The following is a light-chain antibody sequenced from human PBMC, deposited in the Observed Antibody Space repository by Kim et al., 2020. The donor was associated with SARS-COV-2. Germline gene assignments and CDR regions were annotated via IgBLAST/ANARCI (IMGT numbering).Light chain of an antibody. J-gene: IGLJ1*01. V-gene: IGLV2-23*02. CDR3: CSYAGSSTYV. CDR1: SSDGGSYNL. Sequence: QSITISCTGTSSDGGSYNLVSWYQQHPGKAPKLMIYEVSKRPSGVSNRFSGSKSGNTASLTISGLQAEDEADYYCCSYAGSSTYVFGTGTKVTVL. CDR2: EVS.